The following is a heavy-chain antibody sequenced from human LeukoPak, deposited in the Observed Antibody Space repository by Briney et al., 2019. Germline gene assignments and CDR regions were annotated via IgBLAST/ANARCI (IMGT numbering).Heavy chain of an antibody. CDR3: ATTSVYSYGYFEY. CDR2: IYYSGST. CDR1: GGSISSNNW. Sequence: PSETLSLTCAVSGGSISSNNWWGWVRQPPGKGLEWTGSIYYSGSTYYNPSLKSRVTISVDTSKNQFSLKLSSVTAADTAVYYCATTSVYSYGYFEYWGQGTLVTVSS. V-gene: IGHV4-39*01. D-gene: IGHD5-18*01. J-gene: IGHJ4*02.